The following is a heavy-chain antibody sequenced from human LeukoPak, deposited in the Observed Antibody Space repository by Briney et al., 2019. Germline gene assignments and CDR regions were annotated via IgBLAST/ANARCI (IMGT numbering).Heavy chain of an antibody. CDR3: ARAGRRYSDGYDY. CDR1: GYTFTGYY. V-gene: IGHV1-2*04. D-gene: IGHD5-18*01. J-gene: IGHJ4*02. Sequence: ASVKVSCKASGYTFTGYYMHWVRQAPGQGLEWMGWINPNSGGTNYAQKFQDWVTMTRDTSISTAYMELSRLRSDDTAVYYCARAGRRYSDGYDYWGQGTPVTVSS. CDR2: INPNSGGT.